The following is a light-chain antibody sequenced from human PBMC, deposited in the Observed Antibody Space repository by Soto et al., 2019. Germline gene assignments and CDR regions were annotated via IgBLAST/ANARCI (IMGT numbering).Light chain of an antibody. V-gene: IGKV1-5*03. Sequence: DIQMTQSPSTLSASVGARVTITCRASQSISSWLAWYQQKPGKAPKLLIYKASSLESGVPSRFSGSGSGTEFTLTISSLQPDDFATHYCQQYNSYPAFGQGTKVEIK. CDR3: QQYNSYPA. CDR2: KAS. CDR1: QSISSW. J-gene: IGKJ1*01.